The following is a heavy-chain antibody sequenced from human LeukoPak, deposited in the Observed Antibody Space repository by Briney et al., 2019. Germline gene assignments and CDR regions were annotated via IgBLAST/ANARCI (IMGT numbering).Heavy chain of an antibody. J-gene: IGHJ4*02. D-gene: IGHD3-22*01. CDR1: GFTFSTYA. CDR2: ISYDGSNK. V-gene: IGHV3-30*18. CDR3: AKDGRTYYYDSSGYFHDY. Sequence: GGSLRLSCAASGFTFSTYAMNWVRQAPGKGLEWVAVISYDGSNKYYADSVKGRFTISRDNSKNTLYLQMNSLRAEDTAVYYCAKDGRTYYYDSSGYFHDYWGQGILVTVSS.